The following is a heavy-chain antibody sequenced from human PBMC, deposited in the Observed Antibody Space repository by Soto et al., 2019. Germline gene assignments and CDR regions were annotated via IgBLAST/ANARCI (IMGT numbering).Heavy chain of an antibody. CDR3: ARILTPYWSGGSCYSSAEYYYYYGMDV. J-gene: IGHJ6*02. Sequence: QVQLQESGPGLVKPSQTLSLTCTVSGGSISSGGYYWSWIRQHPGKGLEWIGYIYYSGSTYYNPSLKSRVTISVDTSKNQCSLKLSSVTAADTAVYYCARILTPYWSGGSCYSSAEYYYYYGMDVWGQGTTVTVSS. D-gene: IGHD2-15*01. CDR1: GGSISSGGYY. CDR2: IYYSGST. V-gene: IGHV4-31*03.